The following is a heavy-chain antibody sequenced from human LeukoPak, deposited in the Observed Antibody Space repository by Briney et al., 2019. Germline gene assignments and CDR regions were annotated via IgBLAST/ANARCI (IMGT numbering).Heavy chain of an antibody. CDR1: TFTFSSYA. CDR2: ISAGADST. V-gene: IGHV3-23*01. D-gene: IGHD4-17*01. CDR3: ARGAYGDYVS. Sequence: GGSLRLSCAASTFTFSSYAMSWVRQAPGKGLEWVSAISAGADSTYYADSVQGRFTISRDNSKNTLFLQMSGLRAEDTAVYFCARGAYGDYVSWGQGTLVTVSS. J-gene: IGHJ5*02.